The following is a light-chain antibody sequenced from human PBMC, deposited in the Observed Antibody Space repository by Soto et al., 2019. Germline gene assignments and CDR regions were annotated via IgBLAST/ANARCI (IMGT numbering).Light chain of an antibody. Sequence: EIVLTQSPATLSLSPGERATLSCRASQSVSNYLAWFQQTPGQAPRLLIYDASNRATGIPARFSGSGSGTDFTLTINSLEPEDFAVYYCQQRGNWPPFTFGPGTRVDIK. CDR3: QQRGNWPPFT. J-gene: IGKJ3*01. V-gene: IGKV3-11*01. CDR1: QSVSNY. CDR2: DAS.